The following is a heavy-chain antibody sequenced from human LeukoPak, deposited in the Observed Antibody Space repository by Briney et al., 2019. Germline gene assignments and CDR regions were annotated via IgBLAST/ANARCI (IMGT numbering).Heavy chain of an antibody. CDR1: GFTFDDYA. Sequence: GGSLRLSCAASGFTFDDYAMHWVRQAPGKGLEWVSGISWNSGRMDYGDSVKGRFSFSRDNARNILYLQMNSLRPEDTALYYCAKDIFSPDLAHSYGYDWGQGTLVSVSS. CDR3: AKDIFSPDLAHSYGYD. D-gene: IGHD5-18*01. V-gene: IGHV3-9*01. CDR2: ISWNSGRM. J-gene: IGHJ4*02.